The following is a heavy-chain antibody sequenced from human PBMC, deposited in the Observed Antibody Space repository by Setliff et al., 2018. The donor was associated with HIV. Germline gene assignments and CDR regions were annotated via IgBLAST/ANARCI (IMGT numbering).Heavy chain of an antibody. CDR3: ARGSESGSYSYYYGMDV. CDR2: INPSGGST. CDR1: GYTFSSYY. J-gene: IGHJ6*02. V-gene: IGHV1-46*01. Sequence: ASVMVSCKASGYTFSSYYMHWVRQAPGQGLEWMGIINPSGGSTAYPQKFQGRVTMTRDTSTSTAYMELNSLRSEDTAVYYCARGSESGSYSYYYGMDVWGQGTTFTV. D-gene: IGHD3-10*01.